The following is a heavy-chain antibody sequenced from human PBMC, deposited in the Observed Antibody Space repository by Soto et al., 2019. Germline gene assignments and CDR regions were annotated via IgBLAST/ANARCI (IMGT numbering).Heavy chain of an antibody. Sequence: ASVKVSCKASGYTFTSYGISWVRQAPGQGLEWMGWISAYNGNTNYAQKLQGRVTITADESTSTAYMELSSLRSEDTAVYYCARTIAAAGLYYFDYWGQGTLVTVSS. CDR2: ISAYNGNT. CDR3: ARTIAAAGLYYFDY. V-gene: IGHV1-18*04. J-gene: IGHJ4*02. CDR1: GYTFTSYG. D-gene: IGHD6-13*01.